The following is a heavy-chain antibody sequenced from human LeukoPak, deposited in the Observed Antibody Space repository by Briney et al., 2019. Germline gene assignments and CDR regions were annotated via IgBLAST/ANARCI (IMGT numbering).Heavy chain of an antibody. CDR2: TYYSGST. V-gene: IGHV4-39*01. CDR3: ANLIAVAGYYFDY. Sequence: SETLSLTCTVSGGSISSSSYYWGWIRQPPGKGLEWIGSTYYSGSTYYNPSLKSRVTISVDTSKNQFSLKLSSVTAADTAVYYCANLIAVAGYYFDYWGQGTPVTVSS. CDR1: GGSISSSSYY. D-gene: IGHD6-19*01. J-gene: IGHJ4*02.